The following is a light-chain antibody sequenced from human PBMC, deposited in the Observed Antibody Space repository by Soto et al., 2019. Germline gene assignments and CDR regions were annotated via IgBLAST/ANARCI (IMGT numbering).Light chain of an antibody. V-gene: IGKV3-15*01. CDR1: QSVSSSY. CDR2: GAS. CDR3: QQYNNWPLIT. J-gene: IGKJ5*01. Sequence: EIVLTQSPGTLSLSPGERATLSCRASQSVSSSYLAWYQQKPGQAPRLLIYGASSRATGVPARFSGGGSGTEFTLTISGLQSEDFAVYYCQQYNNWPLITFGQGTRLEI.